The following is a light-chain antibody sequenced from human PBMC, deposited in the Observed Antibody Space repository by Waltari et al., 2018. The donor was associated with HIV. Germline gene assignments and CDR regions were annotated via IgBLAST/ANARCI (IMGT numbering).Light chain of an antibody. CDR3: AVLDDTLGGGV. J-gene: IGLJ2*01. CDR1: PANIGANF. CDR2: RDN. V-gene: IGLV1-47*01. Sequence: QSVLTQPPSASGTPEQKVTISCSGGPANIGANFVFWCQQFPGTAPKLLIYRDNLRHSGVPARFSGSKSGTSASLTISGLRSDDEAHYFCAVLDDTLGGGVFGGGTKLTVL.